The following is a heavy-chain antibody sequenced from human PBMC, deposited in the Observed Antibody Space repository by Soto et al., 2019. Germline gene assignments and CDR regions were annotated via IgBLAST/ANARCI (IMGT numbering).Heavy chain of an antibody. J-gene: IGHJ4*02. CDR2: ISYDGSNK. Sequence: GGSLRLSCAASGFTFSSYAMHWVRQAPGKGLEWVAVISYDGSNKYYADSVKGRFTISRDNSKNTLYLQMNSLRVEDTAMYYCAKEGHNAEDSDFDYWGQGKVVTASS. D-gene: IGHD2-21*01. CDR3: AKEGHNAEDSDFDY. CDR1: GFTFSSYA. V-gene: IGHV3-30-3*01.